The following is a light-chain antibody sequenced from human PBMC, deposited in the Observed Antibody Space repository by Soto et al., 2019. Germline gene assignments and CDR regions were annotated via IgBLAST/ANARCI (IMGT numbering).Light chain of an antibody. V-gene: IGKV1-39*01. J-gene: IGKJ1*01. Sequence: DIQMTQSPSSLSASVGHRVTITCRASQSISTYLNWYQQKPGKAPKLLIYAASSLQSGVPSRFSGSGSGTDFTLTISSRQPEDFATYYCQQSYRTPRTFGQGTKVDIK. CDR3: QQSYRTPRT. CDR2: AAS. CDR1: QSISTY.